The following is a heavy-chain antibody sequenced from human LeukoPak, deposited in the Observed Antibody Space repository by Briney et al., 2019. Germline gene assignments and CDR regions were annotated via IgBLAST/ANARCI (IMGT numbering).Heavy chain of an antibody. CDR2: IYTSGST. Sequence: SETLSLTCTVSGGSISSYSWSWIRQPAGKGLEWIGRIYTSGSTNYNPSLKSRVTMSVDTSKNQFSLKLSPVTAADTAVYYCARIYYDSSGHDAFDIWGQGTMVTVSS. J-gene: IGHJ3*02. CDR3: ARIYYDSSGHDAFDI. V-gene: IGHV4-4*07. D-gene: IGHD3-22*01. CDR1: GGSISSYS.